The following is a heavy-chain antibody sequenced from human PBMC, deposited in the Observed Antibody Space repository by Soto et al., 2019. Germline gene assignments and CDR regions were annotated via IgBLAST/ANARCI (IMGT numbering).Heavy chain of an antibody. CDR2: ISAYNGNT. D-gene: IGHD4-17*01. V-gene: IGHV1-18*01. CDR1: GYTFTSYG. CDR3: ARGGDGVYGYMDV. Sequence: ASVKVSCKASGYTFTSYGISWVRQAPGQGLEWMGWISAYNGNTNYAQRFQGRVTITMDTSATTAYMGLSSLTSEDTAVYYCARGGDGVYGYMDVWGKGTTVTVSS. J-gene: IGHJ6*03.